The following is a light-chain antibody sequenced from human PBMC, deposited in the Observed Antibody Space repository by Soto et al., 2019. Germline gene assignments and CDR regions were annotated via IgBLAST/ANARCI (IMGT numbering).Light chain of an antibody. J-gene: IGLJ2*01. V-gene: IGLV1-40*01. CDR2: ADS. CDR3: QSYDSSLSGAV. Sequence: QSVLTQPPSVSXAPGQXVTIXCTXRXSNIGAGYDVHWYQQVPGTAPRLLIYADSNRPSGVPDRFSGSKSGTSASLAVTGLQAEDEADYYCQSYDSSLSGAVFGGGTKLTVL. CDR1: XSNIGAGYD.